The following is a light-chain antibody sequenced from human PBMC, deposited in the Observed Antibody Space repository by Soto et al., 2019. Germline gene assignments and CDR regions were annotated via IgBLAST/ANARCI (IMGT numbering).Light chain of an antibody. CDR3: QQYNNWPPWT. Sequence: EIVMTQSPATLSVSPGERATLSCRASQSVSSNLAWYQQKPGQAPRLLIYGASTRATGIPARFSGSGSGTESTLTISSLQTGHFAVYYRQQYNNWPPWTFGRGTMVEIK. CDR2: GAS. J-gene: IGKJ1*01. V-gene: IGKV3-15*01. CDR1: QSVSSN.